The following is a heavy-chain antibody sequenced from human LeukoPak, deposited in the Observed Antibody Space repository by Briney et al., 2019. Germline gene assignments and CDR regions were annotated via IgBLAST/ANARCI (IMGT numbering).Heavy chain of an antibody. CDR3: AKDTGAYYYDSSDNPEPLSY. V-gene: IGHV3-30*18. J-gene: IGHJ4*02. CDR1: GFTFSTYG. Sequence: GGSLRLSRAASGFTFSTYGMHWVRQAPGKGLEWVAVISYDGNKKYSADSVKGRFTISRDNSKNTLYLQMNSLRADDTAVYYCAKDTGAYYYDSSDNPEPLSYWGQGTLVTVSS. CDR2: ISYDGNKK. D-gene: IGHD3-22*01.